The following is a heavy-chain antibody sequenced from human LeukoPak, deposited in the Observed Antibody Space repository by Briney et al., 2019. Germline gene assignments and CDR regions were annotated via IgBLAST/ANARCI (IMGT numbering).Heavy chain of an antibody. CDR1: GFTFTNAW. CDR2: IKSKADGETI. Sequence: GGSLRLSCAASGFTFTNAWMNWVRQAPGKGLEWVGRIKSKADGETIDYAAPVKGRFTFSRDDSKNMLYLQMNSLKSGDTAVYYCSTLTSRGLSDSWGQGTLVTVSS. J-gene: IGHJ4*02. V-gene: IGHV3-15*07. D-gene: IGHD1-20*01. CDR3: STLTSRGLSDS.